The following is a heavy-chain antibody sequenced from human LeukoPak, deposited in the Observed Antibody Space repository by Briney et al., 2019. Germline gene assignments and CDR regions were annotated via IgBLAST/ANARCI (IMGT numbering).Heavy chain of an antibody. D-gene: IGHD1-1*01. CDR1: GETFSGYS. J-gene: IGHJ6*03. Sequence: SETLSLTCAVYGETFSGYSWGWIRQPPGKGLEWIGEINHSGGTNYNPSLKSRVTISVATSKNQFSLKLSSVTAADTAVYYCARGHTRESYYYYYYMDVWGKGTTVTVSS. CDR2: INHSGGT. V-gene: IGHV4-34*01. CDR3: ARGHTRESYYYYYYMDV.